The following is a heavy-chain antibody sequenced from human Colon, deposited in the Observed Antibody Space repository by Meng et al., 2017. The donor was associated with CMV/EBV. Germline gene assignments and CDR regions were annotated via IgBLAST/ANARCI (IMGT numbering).Heavy chain of an antibody. D-gene: IGHD5-12*01. CDR3: VNVQEDIRKSTEYFDR. V-gene: IGHV2-5*04. CDR2: LYWNDNK. Sequence: QITLKESGXTVMKXXXTLTLTCXFSGFSLNAPGVSVGWIRQTPRKALEWVALLYWNDNKFYSSSLKNRVTITKDTSKDEVVLVVTNVQPVDTGTYFCVNVQEDIRKSTEYFDRWGQGLLVTVSS. J-gene: IGHJ4*02. CDR1: GFSLNAPGVS.